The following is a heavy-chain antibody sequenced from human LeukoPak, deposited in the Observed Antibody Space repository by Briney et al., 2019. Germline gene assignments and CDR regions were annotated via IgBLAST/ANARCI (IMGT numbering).Heavy chain of an antibody. D-gene: IGHD6-13*01. Sequence: GGSLRLSCAASGFTVGSNYMSWVRQAPGKGLEWVSVIYSCGSTYYADSVKGRFTISRDNSKNTLYLQMNSLRAEDTAVYYCARDHAILTAAGTEYFQHWGQGTLVTVSS. CDR3: ARDHAILTAAGTEYFQH. V-gene: IGHV3-66*01. CDR2: IYSCGST. CDR1: GFTVGSNY. J-gene: IGHJ1*01.